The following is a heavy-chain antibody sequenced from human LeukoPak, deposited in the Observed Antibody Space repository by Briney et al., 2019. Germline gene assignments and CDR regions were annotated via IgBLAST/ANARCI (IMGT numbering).Heavy chain of an antibody. V-gene: IGHV4-34*01. J-gene: IGHJ4*02. D-gene: IGHD3-10*01. Sequence: SETLSLTCAVYGGSFSGYYWSWIRHPPGKGLEWIGEINHSGSTNYNPSLKSRVTISVDTSKNQFSLKLSSVTAADTAVYYCARYRGGEFDYWGQGTLVTVSS. CDR3: ARYRGGEFDY. CDR2: INHSGST. CDR1: GGSFSGYY.